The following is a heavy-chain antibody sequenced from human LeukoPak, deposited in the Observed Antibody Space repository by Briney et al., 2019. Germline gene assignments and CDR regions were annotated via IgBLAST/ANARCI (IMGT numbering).Heavy chain of an antibody. Sequence: GGSLRLSCAASGFTFSSYGMHWVRQAPGKGLEWVAVISYDGSNKYYADSVKGRFTISRDNSKNTLYLQMNSLRAEDTAVYYCARGRDSGSYFDYWGQGTLVTVSS. CDR1: GFTFSSYG. CDR3: ARGRDSGSYFDY. V-gene: IGHV3-30*03. CDR2: ISYDGSNK. J-gene: IGHJ4*02. D-gene: IGHD1-26*01.